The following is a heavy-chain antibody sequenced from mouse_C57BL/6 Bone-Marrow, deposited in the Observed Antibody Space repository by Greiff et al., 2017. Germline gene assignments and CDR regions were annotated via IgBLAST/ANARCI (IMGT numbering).Heavy chain of an antibody. CDR2: ISNGGGST. CDR3: ARHSDY. Sequence: EVNVVESGGGLVQPGGSLKLSCAASGFTFSDYYMYWVRQTPEKRLEWVAYISNGGGSTYYPDTVKGRFTISRDNAKNTLYLQMSRLKSEDTAMYYCARHSDYRGQGTSVTVSS. J-gene: IGHJ4*01. V-gene: IGHV5-12*01. CDR1: GFTFSDYY.